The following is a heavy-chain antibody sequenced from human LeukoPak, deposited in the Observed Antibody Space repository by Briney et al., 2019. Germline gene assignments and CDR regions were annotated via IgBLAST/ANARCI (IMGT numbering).Heavy chain of an antibody. V-gene: IGHV3-53*01. CDR1: GFTVSNNY. J-gene: IGHJ4*02. CDR3: ARKPDY. Sequence: PGGSLRLSCAASGFTVSNNYMAWVRQAPGKGLEWVSLIYSGGSTYYADSVKGRFTISRDNSKNTLYLQMDSLRAEDTAIYYCARKPDYWGQGTLVTVSS. CDR2: IYSGGST.